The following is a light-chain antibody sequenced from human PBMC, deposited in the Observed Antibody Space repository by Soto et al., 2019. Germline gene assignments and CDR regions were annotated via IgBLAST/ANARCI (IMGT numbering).Light chain of an antibody. CDR3: AAWDDSLSGQV. CDR2: RSN. V-gene: IGLV1-47*01. Sequence: QAVVTQLPSASGTPGQRVTISCSGSSSNIGSNYVYWYQQLPGTAPKLLMYRSNQRPTGVPDRFSASKSGTSASLAISGLRSEDEANYYCAAWDDSLSGQVFGTGTKLTVL. CDR1: SSNIGSNY. J-gene: IGLJ1*01.